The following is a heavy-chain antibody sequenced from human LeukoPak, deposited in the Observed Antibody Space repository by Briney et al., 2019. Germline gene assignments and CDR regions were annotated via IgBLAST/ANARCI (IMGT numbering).Heavy chain of an antibody. V-gene: IGHV4-30-4*02. D-gene: IGHD2-15*01. CDR3: ARETSKTTITALVVAATEYYFDY. CDR1: GGSFSGYY. CDR2: IYYSGST. J-gene: IGHJ4*02. Sequence: KPSETLSLTCNVSGGSFSGYYWGWIRQPPGKGLEWIGYIYYSGSTYYNPSLKSRVTISVDTSKNQFSLKLSSVTAADTAVYYCARETSKTTITALVVAATEYYFDYWGQGTLVTVSS.